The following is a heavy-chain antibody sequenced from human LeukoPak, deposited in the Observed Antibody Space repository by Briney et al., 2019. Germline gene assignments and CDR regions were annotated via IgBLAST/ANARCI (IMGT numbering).Heavy chain of an antibody. CDR3: AKGRIRAVTDAFDI. CDR2: ISGTSGST. D-gene: IGHD5-18*01. CDR1: GLTFLSSA. J-gene: IGHJ3*02. Sequence: GGSLRLSCEASGLTFLSSAMSWVRQAPGKGLEWVSTISGTSGSTYYADSVKGRFTVSRDNSKNTLSLQMNSLRAEDTALYYCAKGRIRAVTDAFDIWGQGTLVTVST. V-gene: IGHV3-23*01.